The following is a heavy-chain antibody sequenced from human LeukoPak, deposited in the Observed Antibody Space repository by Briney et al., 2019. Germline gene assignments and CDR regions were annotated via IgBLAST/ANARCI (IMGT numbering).Heavy chain of an antibody. Sequence: GGSLRLSCATSRFTFSTYAMSWVRQAPGKGLEWVSVISGSGGSTYYADSVKGRFTISRDNSKSTLYLQMNSLRAEDTAVYYCAKDVRRVSGLIDYWGQGTLVTVSS. CDR1: RFTFSTYA. J-gene: IGHJ4*02. CDR2: ISGSGGST. V-gene: IGHV3-23*01. CDR3: AKDVRRVSGLIDY. D-gene: IGHD3-10*01.